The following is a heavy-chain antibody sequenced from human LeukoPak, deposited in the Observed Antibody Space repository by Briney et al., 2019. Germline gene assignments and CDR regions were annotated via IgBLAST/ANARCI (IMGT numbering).Heavy chain of an antibody. Sequence: PGGSLRLSCAASGFTFSSYAMSWVRQAPGKGLEWVSAISGSGGSTYYADSIKGRFTISRDNAMNSLDLQMNSLRAEDTAVYYCARDDFDSGSPDFDYWGQGTLVTVSS. CDR1: GFTFSSYA. J-gene: IGHJ4*02. CDR2: ISGSGGST. V-gene: IGHV3-23*01. D-gene: IGHD3-10*01. CDR3: ARDDFDSGSPDFDY.